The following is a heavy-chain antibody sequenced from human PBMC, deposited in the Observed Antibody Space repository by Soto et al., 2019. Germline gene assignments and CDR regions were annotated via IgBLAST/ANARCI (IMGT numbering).Heavy chain of an antibody. CDR1: GYTFTSYY. D-gene: IGHD3-9*01. V-gene: IGHV1-46*01. CDR2: INPSGGST. J-gene: IGHJ6*04. CDR3: VRDPPCYHIKTRHSDYYGTEF. Sequence: VHLVQSGAEVKKPWSSVKVSCMASGYTFTSYYMHWVRQAPGQEREWMGLINPSGGSTSYAQKCQGRVTLTMNTSTSTVYMKLSSLRTEDTVVYYCVRDPPCYHIKTRHSDYYGTEFWCKRTTLTV.